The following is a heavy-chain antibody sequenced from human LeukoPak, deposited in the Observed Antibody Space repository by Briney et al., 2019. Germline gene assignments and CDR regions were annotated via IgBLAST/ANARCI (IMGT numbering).Heavy chain of an antibody. Sequence: GRSLRLSCAASGFTFSSYGMHWVRQAPGKGLEWGAVISYDGSNKYYADSVKGRFTISRDNSKNTLYLQMNSLRAEDTAVYYCAKDNSNYHFDYWGQGTLVTVSS. D-gene: IGHD4-4*01. CDR1: GFTFSSYG. CDR3: AKDNSNYHFDY. J-gene: IGHJ4*02. V-gene: IGHV3-30*18. CDR2: ISYDGSNK.